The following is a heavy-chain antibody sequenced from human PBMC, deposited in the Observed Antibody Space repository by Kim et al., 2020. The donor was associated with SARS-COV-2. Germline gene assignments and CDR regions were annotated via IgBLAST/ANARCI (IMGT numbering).Heavy chain of an antibody. Sequence: GGSLRLSCAASGFTFSSYAMSWVRQAPGKGLEWVSAISGSGGSTYYADSVKGRFTISRDNSKNTLYLQMNSLRAEDTAVYYCAKSPYFVGPDRTDHDYWGQGTLVTVSS. CDR2: ISGSGGST. CDR3: AKSPYFVGPDRTDHDY. CDR1: GFTFSSYA. J-gene: IGHJ4*02. V-gene: IGHV3-23*01. D-gene: IGHD3-9*01.